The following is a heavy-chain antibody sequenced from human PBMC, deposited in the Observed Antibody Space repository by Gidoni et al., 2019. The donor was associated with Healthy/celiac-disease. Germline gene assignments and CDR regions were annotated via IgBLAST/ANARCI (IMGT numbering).Heavy chain of an antibody. V-gene: IGHV4-34*12. CDR2: IIHSGST. CDR1: GGSFNGHY. J-gene: IGHJ5*02. CDR3: ARGGKRRRFDP. D-gene: IGHD1-1*01. Sequence: YGGSFNGHYWSWIRQPSGKGLEWIGEIIHSGSTNYNPSLKSRVTISIDTSKNQFSLKLSSVTAADTAVYYCARGGKRRRFDPWGQGTLVTVSS.